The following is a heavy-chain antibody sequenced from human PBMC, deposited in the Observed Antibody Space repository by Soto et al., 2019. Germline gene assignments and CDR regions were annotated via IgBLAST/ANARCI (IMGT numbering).Heavy chain of an antibody. CDR1: GFTFDNYA. Sequence: EAQLVESGGGLVQPGRSLRLYCAASGFTFDNYAMHWVRQGPGKGLEWVSGINWNSVTFDYADSVKGRFTISRDNAKKSHYLQMDSLRPEDTDFYDCARDHDEDFAYDLDYFDFWGRGTLVTVSS. J-gene: IGHJ4*02. CDR2: INWNSVTF. CDR3: ARDHDEDFAYDLDYFDF. V-gene: IGHV3-9*01. D-gene: IGHD3-3*01.